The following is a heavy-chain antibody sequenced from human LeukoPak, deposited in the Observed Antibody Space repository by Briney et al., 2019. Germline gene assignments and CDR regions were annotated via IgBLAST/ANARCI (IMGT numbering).Heavy chain of an antibody. CDR3: ARDIVVVTAIEAPDAFDI. Sequence: ASVKVSCKASGYTFTSYGISWVRQAPGQGLEWMGWISAYNGNTNYAQKLQGRVTMTTDTSTSTAYMELRILRSDDTAVYYCARDIVVVTAIEAPDAFDIWGQGTMVTVSS. J-gene: IGHJ3*02. V-gene: IGHV1-18*01. CDR1: GYTFTSYG. D-gene: IGHD2-21*02. CDR2: ISAYNGNT.